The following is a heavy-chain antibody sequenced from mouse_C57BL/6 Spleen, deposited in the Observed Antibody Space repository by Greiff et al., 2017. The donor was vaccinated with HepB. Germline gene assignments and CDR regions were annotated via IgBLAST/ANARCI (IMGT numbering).Heavy chain of an antibody. J-gene: IGHJ2*01. CDR3: ARLGQLRLPYFDY. V-gene: IGHV1-26*01. D-gene: IGHD3-2*02. Sequence: EVQLQQSGPELVKPGASVKISCKASGYTFTDYYMNWVKQSHGKSLEWIGDINPNNGGTSYNQKFKGKATLTVDKSSSTAYMELRSLSSEDSAVYYCARLGQLRLPYFDYWGQGTTLTVSS. CDR2: INPNNGGT. CDR1: GYTFTDYY.